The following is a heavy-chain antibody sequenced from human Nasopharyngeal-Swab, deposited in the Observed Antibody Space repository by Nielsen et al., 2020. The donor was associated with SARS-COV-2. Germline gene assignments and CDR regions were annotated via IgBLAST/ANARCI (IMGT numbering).Heavy chain of an antibody. CDR2: IYHSGST. V-gene: IGHV4-4*02. D-gene: IGHD1-26*01. CDR3: ARADLVGATTEWYYYYYGMDV. J-gene: IGHJ6*02. Sequence: WIRQPPGKGLEWIGEIYHSGSTNYNPSLKSRVTISVDKSKNQFSLKLSSVTAADTAVYYCARADLVGATTEWYYYYYGMDVWGQGTTVTVSS.